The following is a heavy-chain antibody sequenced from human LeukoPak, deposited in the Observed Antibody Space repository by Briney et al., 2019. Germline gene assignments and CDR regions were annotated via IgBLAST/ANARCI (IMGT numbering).Heavy chain of an antibody. V-gene: IGHV4-39*01. CDR3: ARASFNVVFGNWFDP. CDR2: IYFGGST. D-gene: IGHD2-8*01. CDR1: GGSISSSTHY. J-gene: IGHJ5*02. Sequence: SETLSLTCTVSGGSISSSTHYWGWIRQPPGKGLEWIGSIYFGGSTYSNPSLKSRVTISVDTSKNQFSLKLRSVTAADTAIYYCARASFNVVFGNWFDPWGQGTLVTVSS.